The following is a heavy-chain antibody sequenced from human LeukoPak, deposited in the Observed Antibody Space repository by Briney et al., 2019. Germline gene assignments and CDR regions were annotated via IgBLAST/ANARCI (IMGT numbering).Heavy chain of an antibody. CDR2: INPNSGGT. CDR3: ARDRYYDILTGYYSL. J-gene: IGHJ4*02. Sequence: GASVKVPCKASGYTFTGYYMHWVRQAPGQGLEWMGRINPNSGGTNYAQKFQGRVTMTRDTSISTAYMELSRLRSDDTAVYYCARDRYYDILTGYYSLWGQGTLVTVSS. CDR1: GYTFTGYY. D-gene: IGHD3-9*01. V-gene: IGHV1-2*06.